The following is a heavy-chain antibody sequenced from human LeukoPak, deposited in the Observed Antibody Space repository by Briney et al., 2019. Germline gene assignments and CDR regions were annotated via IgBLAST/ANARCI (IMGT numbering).Heavy chain of an antibody. J-gene: IGHJ4*02. CDR2: ISTSGTTK. CDR1: GFTFSTYE. V-gene: IGHV3-48*03. Sequence: GGSLRLSCAASGFTFSTYEMNWVRQAPGKGLEWVSYISTSGTTKYYADSVKGRFTISRDNSKNTLYLQMNSLRAEDTAVYYCAKSHGGENTATDYWGQGTLVTVSS. CDR3: AKSHGGENTATDY. D-gene: IGHD5-18*01.